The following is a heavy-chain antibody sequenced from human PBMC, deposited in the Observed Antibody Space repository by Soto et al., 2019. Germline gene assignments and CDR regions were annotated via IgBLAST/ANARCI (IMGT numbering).Heavy chain of an antibody. Sequence: GGSLRLSCAASGFTFDDYAMHWVRQAPGKGLEWVSGISWNSGSIGYADSVKGRFTISRDNAKNSLYLQMNSLRAEDTALYYCAKDLEDGAGPFDYWGQGTLVTVSS. CDR2: ISWNSGSI. D-gene: IGHD6-19*01. CDR1: GFTFDDYA. V-gene: IGHV3-9*01. J-gene: IGHJ4*02. CDR3: AKDLEDGAGPFDY.